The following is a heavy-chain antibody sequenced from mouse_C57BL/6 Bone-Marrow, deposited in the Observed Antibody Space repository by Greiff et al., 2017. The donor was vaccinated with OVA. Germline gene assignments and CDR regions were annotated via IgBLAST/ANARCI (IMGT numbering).Heavy chain of an antibody. CDR2: IYPRSGNT. J-gene: IGHJ2*01. V-gene: IGHV1-81*01. D-gene: IGHD1-1*01. CDR3: AKGSLLPPFDC. Sequence: QVQLQQSGAELARPGASVKLSCKASGYTFTSYGISWVKQRTGQGLEWIGEIYPRSGNTYYNEKFKGKATLTADKSSSTAYMELRSLTSEDSAVYFCAKGSLLPPFDCWGKGTTLTVSS. CDR1: GYTFTSYG.